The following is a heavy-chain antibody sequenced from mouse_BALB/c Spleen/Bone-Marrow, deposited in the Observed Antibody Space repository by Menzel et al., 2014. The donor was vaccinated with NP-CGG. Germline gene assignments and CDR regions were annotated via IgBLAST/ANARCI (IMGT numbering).Heavy chain of an antibody. CDR2: IFPASGST. CDR1: GFDIKDTY. Sequence: EVQLQQSGAELVKPGASVKLSCTASGFDIKDTYMHWVKQRPEQGLEWIGQIFPASGSTNYNEMFEGKATLTVDTSSSTAYMQLSSLTSEDSAVYYCARSGYYFDYWGQGTTLTVSS. CDR3: ARSGYYFDY. J-gene: IGHJ2*01. V-gene: IGHV14-3*02. D-gene: IGHD2-2*01.